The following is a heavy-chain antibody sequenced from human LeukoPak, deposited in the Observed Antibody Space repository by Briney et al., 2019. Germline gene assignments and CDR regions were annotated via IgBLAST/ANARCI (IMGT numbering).Heavy chain of an antibody. CDR3: ARDLFGSGWETLYYYYYGMDV. Sequence: GGSLRLSCAASGFTFSSYGMHWVRQAPGKGLEWVAVIWYDGSNKYYADSVKGRFTISRDNSKNTPYLQMNSLRAEDTAVYYCARDLFGSGWETLYYYYYGMDVWGQGTTVTVSS. V-gene: IGHV3-33*01. D-gene: IGHD6-19*01. CDR1: GFTFSSYG. CDR2: IWYDGSNK. J-gene: IGHJ6*02.